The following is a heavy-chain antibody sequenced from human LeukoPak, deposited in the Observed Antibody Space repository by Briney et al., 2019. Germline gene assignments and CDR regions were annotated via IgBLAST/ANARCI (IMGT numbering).Heavy chain of an antibody. J-gene: IGHJ4*02. CDR3: ARGDPSRHCSGGSCYSVQLRFDN. CDR1: GGSFSGYY. Sequence: SETLSLTCAAYGGSFSGYYWSWIRQAPGKGLEWIGEINHSGRTNFNPSLKSRVTISIDTSKSQFSLRLNSMTAADTAVYYCARGDPSRHCSGGSCYSVQLRFDNWGQGTLVTVSS. CDR2: INHSGRT. D-gene: IGHD2-15*01. V-gene: IGHV4-34*01.